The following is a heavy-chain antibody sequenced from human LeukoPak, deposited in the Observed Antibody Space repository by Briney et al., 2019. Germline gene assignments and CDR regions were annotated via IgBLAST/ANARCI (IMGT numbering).Heavy chain of an antibody. J-gene: IGHJ4*02. Sequence: PSETLSLTCAVYGGNFSGYYRSWIRQPPGKGLEWIGEINHSGSTNYNPSLKSRVTISVDTSKNQFSLKLSSVTAADTAVYYGARVMTTVTGSFDYWGQGTLVTVSS. V-gene: IGHV4-34*01. D-gene: IGHD4-17*01. CDR3: ARVMTTVTGSFDY. CDR2: INHSGST. CDR1: GGNFSGYY.